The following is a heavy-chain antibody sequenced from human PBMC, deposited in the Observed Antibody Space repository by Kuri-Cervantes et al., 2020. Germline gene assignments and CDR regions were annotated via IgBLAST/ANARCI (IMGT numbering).Heavy chain of an antibody. J-gene: IGHJ4*02. Sequence: ASVKDSCMASGYTFSSYDINWVRRATGQGLEWMVWMNPNSGNTGYTQKFKGRVTMTMNTSISTAYMELSSLRAEDTAVYYCAKDSGDYYDNSGYHYWGQGTLVTVSS. CDR1: GYTFSSYD. V-gene: IGHV1-8*01. CDR2: MNPNSGNT. D-gene: IGHD3-22*01. CDR3: AKDSGDYYDNSGYHY.